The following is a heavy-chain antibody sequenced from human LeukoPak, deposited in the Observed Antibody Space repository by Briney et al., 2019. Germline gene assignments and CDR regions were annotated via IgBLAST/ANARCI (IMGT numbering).Heavy chain of an antibody. CDR1: GGSLSRYS. Sequence: PSETLSLSCAVSGGSLSRYSWSWVRQPPGEGLEWVGYIYYSGSTNYNTYPKRGDTISVDTSKSQFSLKLGSVTAADTAGYYCARSSLRYVSVGFLGYFDYWGQGTLVTVSS. CDR3: ARSSLRYVSVGFLGYFDY. V-gene: IGHV4-59*01. J-gene: IGHJ4*02. CDR2: IYYSGST. D-gene: IGHD3-9*01.